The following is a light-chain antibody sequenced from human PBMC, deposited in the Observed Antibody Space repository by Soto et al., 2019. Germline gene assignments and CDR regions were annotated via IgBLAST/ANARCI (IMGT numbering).Light chain of an antibody. V-gene: IGKV3-15*01. J-gene: IGKJ4*01. CDR1: QSVSSN. Sequence: EIVMTQSPATLSVSPGERATLSCRASQSVSSNLAWFQQKPGQAPRLLIYGASTRATGIPARFSGSGSGTEFTLTISSLQSEDFAVYYWQQYNNGPPLTCGGGTKVEIK. CDR2: GAS. CDR3: QQYNNGPPLT.